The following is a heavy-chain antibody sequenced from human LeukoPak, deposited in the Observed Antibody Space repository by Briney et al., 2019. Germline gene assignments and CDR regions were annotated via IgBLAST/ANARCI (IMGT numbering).Heavy chain of an antibody. CDR1: GLSFRSYG. CDR3: AKCWTSDGVCLNFDH. CDR2: ISGSGDNT. Sequence: PGGSLRHSCARCGLSFRSYGMSWVRQAPGKGLEWVSGISGSGDNTYYTDSVKGRFTISRDNSKNTLYLQMNSLRVEDTAVYYCAKCWTSDGVCLNFDHWGQGALVTVSS. D-gene: IGHD2-8*01. V-gene: IGHV3-23*01. J-gene: IGHJ4*02.